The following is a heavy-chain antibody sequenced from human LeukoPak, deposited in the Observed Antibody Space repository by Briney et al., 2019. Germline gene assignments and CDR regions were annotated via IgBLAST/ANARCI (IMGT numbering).Heavy chain of an antibody. CDR1: GFTFSSYG. Sequence: PGRSLRLSCAASGFTFSSYGMHWVRQAPGKGLEWVAVIWYDGSNKFYADSVKGRFTISRDNSKNTLYLQMNSLRAEDTAVYYCAREYSAGWFDPWGQGTLSPSPQ. V-gene: IGHV3-33*01. D-gene: IGHD6-13*01. CDR3: AREYSAGWFDP. J-gene: IGHJ5*02. CDR2: IWYDGSNK.